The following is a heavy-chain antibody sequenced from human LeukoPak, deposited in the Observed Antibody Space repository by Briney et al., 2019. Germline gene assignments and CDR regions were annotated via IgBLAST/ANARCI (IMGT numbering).Heavy chain of an antibody. D-gene: IGHD3-3*01. J-gene: IGHJ3*02. CDR1: GFTFSNYG. CDR2: ISHDGSNK. CDR3: ASLVGGYYPPVEAFDI. Sequence: GGSLRLSCAASGFTFSNYGMHWVRQAPGKGLEWVAVISHDGSNKFYADSVQGRFTVSRDNSKNTLDLQMNSLRSEETAVYYCASLVGGYYPPVEAFDIWGQGTMVTVSS. V-gene: IGHV3-30*03.